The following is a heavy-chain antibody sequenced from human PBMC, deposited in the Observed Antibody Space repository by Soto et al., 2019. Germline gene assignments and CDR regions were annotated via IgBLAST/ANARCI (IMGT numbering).Heavy chain of an antibody. V-gene: IGHV3-7*01. CDR3: KRDFQGRRRYGIDX. D-gene: IGHD3-10*01. CDR2: VKYDGSQT. Sequence: GGSLRLSCADSGFTFSSYWMSWVRQAPGKGLEWVSNVKYDGSQTYYVGSVKGRFTISIDNAKKSLYLQMNSLIAEDTAVYYWKRDFQGRRRYGIDXWGQVTPVTVSX. J-gene: IGHJ4*03. CDR1: GFTFSSYW.